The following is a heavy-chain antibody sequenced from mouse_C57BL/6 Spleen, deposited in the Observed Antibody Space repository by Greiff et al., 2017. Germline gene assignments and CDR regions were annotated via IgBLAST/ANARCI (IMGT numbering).Heavy chain of an antibody. D-gene: IGHD2-2*01. CDR3: TSYPYGYDADY. J-gene: IGHJ2*01. V-gene: IGHV1-15*01. CDR1: GYTFTDYE. CDR2: IDPETGGT. Sequence: QVQLQQSGAELVRPGASVTLSCKASGYTFTDYEMHWVKQTPVHGLEWIGAIDPETGGTAYNQTFKGKAILTADKSSSTAYMELRSLTSEDSAVYYCTSYPYGYDADYWGQGTTLTVSS.